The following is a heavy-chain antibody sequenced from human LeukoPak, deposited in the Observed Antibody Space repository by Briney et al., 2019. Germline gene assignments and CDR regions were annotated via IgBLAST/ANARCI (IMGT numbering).Heavy chain of an antibody. CDR2: ISWNSGSV. Sequence: GGSLRLSCAAPGFIFDAYAMHWVRQAPGKGLEWVSGISWNSGSVGYADSVKGRFTITRDNAKNSLYLQMNSLRAEDTALYYCAKGTGRYYDILTGEYYYYGMDVWGQGTTVTVSS. V-gene: IGHV3-9*01. CDR3: AKGTGRYYDILTGEYYYYGMDV. D-gene: IGHD3-9*01. CDR1: GFIFDAYA. J-gene: IGHJ6*02.